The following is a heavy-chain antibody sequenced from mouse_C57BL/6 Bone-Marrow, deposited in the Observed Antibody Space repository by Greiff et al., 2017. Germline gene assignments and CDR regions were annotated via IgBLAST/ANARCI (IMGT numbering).Heavy chain of an antibody. CDR2: IYPRSGNT. Sequence: VQLQQSGAELARPGASVKLSCKASGYTFTSYGISWVKQRTGQGLEWIGEIYPRSGNTYYNEKFKGKATLTAAKSSSTAYMELRILPSEDSADYSCASTAQEWFAYWGQGTLVTVSA. J-gene: IGHJ3*01. CDR1: GYTFTSYG. CDR3: ASTAQEWFAY. D-gene: IGHD3-2*02. V-gene: IGHV1-81*01.